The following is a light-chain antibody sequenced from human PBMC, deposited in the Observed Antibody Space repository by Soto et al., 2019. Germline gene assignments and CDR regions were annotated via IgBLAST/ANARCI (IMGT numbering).Light chain of an antibody. Sequence: QPVLTQPPSASGTPGQRVTISCSGSSFNIGRNPVNWYQQFPGTAPKLLIYTNDQRPSGVPDRFSASESGTSASLAITGLQAEDEADYYCQTYDSSLSGSWVFGGGTKLTVL. V-gene: IGLV1-44*01. CDR3: QTYDSSLSGSWV. J-gene: IGLJ3*02. CDR1: SFNIGRNP. CDR2: TND.